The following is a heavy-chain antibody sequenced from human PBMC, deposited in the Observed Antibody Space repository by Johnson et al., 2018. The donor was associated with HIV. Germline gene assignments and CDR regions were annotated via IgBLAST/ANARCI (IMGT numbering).Heavy chain of an antibody. CDR2: IRYDGSNK. CDR3: ARSGPNWAFDF. CDR1: GFTFSSFA. D-gene: IGHD1-1*01. V-gene: IGHV3-33*08. J-gene: IGHJ3*01. Sequence: HVQLVESGGGVVRPGGSLRLSCAASGFTFSSFAMHWVRQAPGKGLEWVAFIRYDGSNKYYADSVKGRFTISRDNSKNTLYLQMKSLRAEDTAVYYCARSGPNWAFDFWGQGTMVTVSS.